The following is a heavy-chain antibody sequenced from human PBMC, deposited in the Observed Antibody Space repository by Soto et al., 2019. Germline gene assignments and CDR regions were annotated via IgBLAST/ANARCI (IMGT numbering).Heavy chain of an antibody. Sequence: RLSCAASGFTSGSYWMSWVRQAPGKGLEWVANIRQDGSEKYYVHSVRGRFTISRDNAKNSMYLQMNSLRAEDTAVYYCVRASGMDVWGQGTTVTVSS. CDR2: IRQDGSEK. J-gene: IGHJ6*02. CDR1: GFTSGSYW. CDR3: VRASGMDV. V-gene: IGHV3-7*03.